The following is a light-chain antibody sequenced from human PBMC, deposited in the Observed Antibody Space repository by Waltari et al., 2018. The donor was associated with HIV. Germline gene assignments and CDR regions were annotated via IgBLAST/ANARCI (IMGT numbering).Light chain of an antibody. Sequence: EVVLTQSPATLSLSPGERATLSCRASQSVNTALAWYQQQPGQAPRLLMSDASKRATGIAARFGGSGSGTDFTLTISSLEPEDFAVYYCQQHSTWPRTFGGGTKVELK. J-gene: IGKJ4*02. V-gene: IGKV3-11*01. CDR2: DAS. CDR1: QSVNTA. CDR3: QQHSTWPRT.